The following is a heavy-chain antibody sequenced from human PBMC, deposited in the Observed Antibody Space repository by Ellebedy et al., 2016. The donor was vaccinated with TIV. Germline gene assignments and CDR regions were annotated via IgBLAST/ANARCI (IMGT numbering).Heavy chain of an antibody. Sequence: SETLSLXXAVYGGSFSGYYWSWIRQPPGKGLEWIGEINHSGSTNYNPSLKSRVTISVDTSKNQFSLQLSSVTAADTAVYYCARDYGDYAIDYWGQGTLVTVSS. J-gene: IGHJ4*02. CDR3: ARDYGDYAIDY. CDR2: INHSGST. V-gene: IGHV4-34*01. D-gene: IGHD4-17*01. CDR1: GGSFSGYY.